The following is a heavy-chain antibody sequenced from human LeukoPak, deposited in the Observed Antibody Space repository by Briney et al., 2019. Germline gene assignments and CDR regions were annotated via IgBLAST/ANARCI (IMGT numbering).Heavy chain of an antibody. CDR2: ISGSGGST. CDR3: ARGSSSWYVEYYYYYYMDV. J-gene: IGHJ6*03. V-gene: IGHV3-23*01. Sequence: PGGSLRLSCAASGFTLSSYAMSWVRQAPGKGLEWVSAISGSGGSTYYADSVKGRFTISRDNSKNTLYLQMNSLRAEDTAVYYCARGSSSWYVEYYYYYYMDVWGKGTTVTVSS. CDR1: GFTLSSYA. D-gene: IGHD6-13*01.